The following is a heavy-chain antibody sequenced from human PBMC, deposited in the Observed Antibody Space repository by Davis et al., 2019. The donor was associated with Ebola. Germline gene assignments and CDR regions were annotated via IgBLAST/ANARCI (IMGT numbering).Heavy chain of an antibody. V-gene: IGHV4-31*03. CDR3: ARVVNGTVVAPFDY. Sequence: LRLSCTVPGCSISSGGYYWSWIRQHPGKGLGWIGYIYYSGSTYYNPSLKSRVTISVDTSKNQFSLKLSSVPAADTAVYYCARVVNGTVVAPFDYWGQGTLVTVSS. J-gene: IGHJ4*02. D-gene: IGHD4-23*01. CDR1: GCSISSGGYY. CDR2: IYYSGST.